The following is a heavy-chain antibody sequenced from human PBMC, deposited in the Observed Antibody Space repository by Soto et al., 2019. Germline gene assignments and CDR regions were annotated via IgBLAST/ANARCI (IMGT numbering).Heavy chain of an antibody. CDR2: ISAYNGNT. CDR1: GYTFTSYG. J-gene: IGHJ5*02. CDR3: ARDRPKAGDFWSVRGFDP. D-gene: IGHD3-3*01. Sequence: ASVKVSCKASGYTFTSYGISWVRQAPGQGLEWMGWISAYNGNTNYAQKLQGRVTMTTDTSTSTAYMELRSLRSDDTAVYYCARDRPKAGDFWSVRGFDPWGQGTLVTVSS. V-gene: IGHV1-18*01.